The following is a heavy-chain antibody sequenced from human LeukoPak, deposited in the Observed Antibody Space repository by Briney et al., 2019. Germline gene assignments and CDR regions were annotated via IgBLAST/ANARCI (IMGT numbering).Heavy chain of an antibody. CDR2: IKRDGSEK. Sequence: PGGSLRLSCAASGFTFSSYWMSWVRQAPGKGLEWVANIKRDGSEKYYVDSVKGRFTISRDNAENSLYLQMNSLRAEDTAVYYCARARDYGSGKANAFDMWGQGTMVSVSS. D-gene: IGHD3-10*01. CDR1: GFTFSSYW. J-gene: IGHJ3*02. CDR3: ARARDYGSGKANAFDM. V-gene: IGHV3-7*05.